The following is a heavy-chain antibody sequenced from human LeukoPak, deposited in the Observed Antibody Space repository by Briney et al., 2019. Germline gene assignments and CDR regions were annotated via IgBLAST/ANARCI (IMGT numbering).Heavy chain of an antibody. CDR1: GGSFSGYY. CDR2: ISHSGST. Sequence: SETLSLTCAVYGGSFSGYYWSWIRQPPGKGLEWIGEISHSGSTNYNPSLKGRVTISVDTSKNQFSLKLSSVTAADTAVYYCARTHPYSPLHRPYYGSGSYHYFDYWGQGTLVTVSS. J-gene: IGHJ4*02. D-gene: IGHD3-10*01. CDR3: ARTHPYSPLHRPYYGSGSYHYFDY. V-gene: IGHV4-34*01.